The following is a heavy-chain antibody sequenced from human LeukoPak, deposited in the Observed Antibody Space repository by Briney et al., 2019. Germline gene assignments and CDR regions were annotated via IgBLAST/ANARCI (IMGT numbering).Heavy chain of an antibody. V-gene: IGHV4-30-2*01. CDR2: IYHSGST. Sequence: TPSATLSLTCAVSGGSISSGGYSWSWIRQPPGKGLEWIGYIYHSGSTYYNPSLKSQVTISVDRSKNQFSLKLSSVTAADTAVYYCARGLVPTDYYYYYGMDVWGQGTTVTVSS. J-gene: IGHJ6*02. D-gene: IGHD1-26*01. CDR1: GGSISSGGYS. CDR3: ARGLVPTDYYYYYGMDV.